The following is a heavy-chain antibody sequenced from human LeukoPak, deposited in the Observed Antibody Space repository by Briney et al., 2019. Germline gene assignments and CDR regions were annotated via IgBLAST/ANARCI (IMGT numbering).Heavy chain of an antibody. CDR1: GFTFSSYS. Sequence: GGSLRLSCAASGFTFSSYSMNWVRQAPGKGPGWVSYISSSSSTIYYADSVKGRFTISRDNAKNSLYLQMNSLRAEDTAVYYCARDTSGHSSSWYSHYFDYWGQGTLVTVSS. CDR3: ARDTSGHSSSWYSHYFDY. V-gene: IGHV3-48*01. J-gene: IGHJ4*02. CDR2: ISSSSSTI. D-gene: IGHD6-13*01.